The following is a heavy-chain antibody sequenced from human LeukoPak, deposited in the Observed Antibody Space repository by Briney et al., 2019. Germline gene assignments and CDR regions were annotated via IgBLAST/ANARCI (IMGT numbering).Heavy chain of an antibody. D-gene: IGHD2-21*01. V-gene: IGHV3-53*01. CDR2: FYVGGAT. CDR3: VRGDWYFES. Sequence: GGSLRLSCAVSGFSVTNNYMSWVRQAPGKGLEWVSVFYVGGATYYADSVKGRFTISRDNAKKSLYLLMNSLRPQDTAVYFCVRGDWYFESWGQGTLVTVSS. J-gene: IGHJ4*02. CDR1: GFSVTNNY.